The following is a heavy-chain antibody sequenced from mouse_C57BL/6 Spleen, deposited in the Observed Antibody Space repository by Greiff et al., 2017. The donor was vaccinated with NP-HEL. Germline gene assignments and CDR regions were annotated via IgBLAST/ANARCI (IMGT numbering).Heavy chain of an antibody. Sequence: QVQLQQSGPELVKPGASVKISCKASGYAFSSSWMNWVKQRPGKGLEWIGRIYPGDGDTNYNGKFKGKATLTADKSSSTAYMQLSSLTSEDSAVDFCARERTVVASFDDWGQGTTLTVSS. CDR1: GYAFSSSW. CDR2: IYPGDGDT. V-gene: IGHV1-82*01. D-gene: IGHD1-1*01. J-gene: IGHJ2*01. CDR3: ARERTVVASFDD.